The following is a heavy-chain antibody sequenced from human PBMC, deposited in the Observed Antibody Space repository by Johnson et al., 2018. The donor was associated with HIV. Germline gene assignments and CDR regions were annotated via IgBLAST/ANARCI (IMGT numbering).Heavy chain of an antibody. CDR1: GFTFSSYA. D-gene: IGHD2-2*01. Sequence: QAQLVESGGGVVQPGGSLRLSCAASGFTFSSYAMHWVRQAPGKGLEWVAVISYDGSDKYYADSVKGRFTISRDNSKNTLYLQMNSLRAEDTAVYYCARPNQLLFYPDAFDFWGQGTMVTVSS. CDR3: ARPNQLLFYPDAFDF. CDR2: ISYDGSDK. J-gene: IGHJ3*01. V-gene: IGHV3-30*04.